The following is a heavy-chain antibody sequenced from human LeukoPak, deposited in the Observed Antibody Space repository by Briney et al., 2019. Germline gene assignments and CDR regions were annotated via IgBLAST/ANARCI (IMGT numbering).Heavy chain of an antibody. CDR1: RFTFTSYA. J-gene: IGHJ3*02. CDR3: AKSDIAAAGTGASDI. CDR2: ISGSGGST. Sequence: HPGGSLRLSCAASRFTFTSYAMSWVRQAPGEGLEWVSGISGSGGSTDYADSVKGRFTISRDNSKNTLYLQMNSLRAEDTAVYYCAKSDIAAAGTGASDIWGQGTMVTVSS. D-gene: IGHD6-13*01. V-gene: IGHV3-23*01.